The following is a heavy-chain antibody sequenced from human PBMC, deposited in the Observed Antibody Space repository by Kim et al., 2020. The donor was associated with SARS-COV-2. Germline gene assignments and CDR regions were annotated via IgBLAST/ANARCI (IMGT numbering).Heavy chain of an antibody. CDR3: ARVVAVAGTYYFDY. D-gene: IGHD6-19*01. J-gene: IGHJ4*02. V-gene: IGHV4-59*01. Sequence: NPSLKRRVTISVDTSKNQFSLKLSSVTAADTAVYYCARVVAVAGTYYFDYWGQGTLVTVSS.